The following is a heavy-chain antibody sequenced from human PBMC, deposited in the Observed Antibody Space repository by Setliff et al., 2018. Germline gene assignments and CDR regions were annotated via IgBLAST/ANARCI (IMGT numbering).Heavy chain of an antibody. V-gene: IGHV4-4*07. CDR3: ARGITGNYNFWSGYYNYYYYYMDV. J-gene: IGHJ6*03. D-gene: IGHD3-3*01. CDR2: IYIGGSA. Sequence: ASETLSLTCTVSGGSISSYYWSWIRQPAGKGLEWIGHIYIGGSANYNPSLKSRVTMSIDTSKNQFSLKLSSVTAADTAVYYCARGITGNYNFWSGYYNYYYYYMDVWGKGTTVTVSS. CDR1: GGSISSYY.